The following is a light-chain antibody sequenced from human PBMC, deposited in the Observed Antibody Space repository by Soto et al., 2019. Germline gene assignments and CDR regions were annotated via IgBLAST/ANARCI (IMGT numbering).Light chain of an antibody. J-gene: IGKJ4*01. CDR3: QQSYSTPLT. Sequence: DIQMTQSPSTLSASVGDRVTITCRASQSIISWLAWYQQKPGKAPKLLIYAASSLQSGVPSRFSGSGSGTDFPITISRLQHEDFANYYCQQSYSTPLTFGGGTQVDIK. V-gene: IGKV1-39*01. CDR2: AAS. CDR1: QSIISW.